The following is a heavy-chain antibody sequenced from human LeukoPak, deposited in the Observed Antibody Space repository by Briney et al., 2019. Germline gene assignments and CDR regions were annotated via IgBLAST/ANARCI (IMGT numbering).Heavy chain of an antibody. Sequence: GGSLRLSCAASGFTFSSYEMNWVRQAPGKGLEWVSYISSSGSTIYYADSVKGRFTISRDNAKNSLYLQMNSLRAEDTAVYYCARDRDYGDYEAWFDPWGQGTLVTVSS. CDR2: ISSSGSTI. CDR1: GFTFSSYE. V-gene: IGHV3-48*03. CDR3: ARDRDYGDYEAWFDP. J-gene: IGHJ5*02. D-gene: IGHD4-17*01.